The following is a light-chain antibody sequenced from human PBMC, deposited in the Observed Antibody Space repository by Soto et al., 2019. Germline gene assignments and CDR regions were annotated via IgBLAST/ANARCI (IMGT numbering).Light chain of an antibody. CDR1: SSDVGTYNY. CDR2: DVS. CDR3: SSYTTSNTHV. Sequence: QSALTQPASVSGSPGQSITISCTGTSSDVGTYNYVSWYQHRPGKAPKLMIYDVSYRPSGVSNRFSGSKSANTASLPISGLQAEVEADYCCSSYTTSNTHVFGGGTKLTVL. V-gene: IGLV2-14*01. J-gene: IGLJ3*02.